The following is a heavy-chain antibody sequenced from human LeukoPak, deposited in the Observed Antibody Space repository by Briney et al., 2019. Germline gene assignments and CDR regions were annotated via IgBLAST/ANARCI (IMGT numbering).Heavy chain of an antibody. Sequence: EPSETLSLTCTVSGGSISSYYWSWIRQPPGKGLEWIGYIYYSGSTNYNPSLKSRVTISVDTSKNQFSLKLSSVTAADTAVYYCARAMARGAFDIWGQGTMVTVSS. J-gene: IGHJ3*02. V-gene: IGHV4-59*01. CDR3: ARAMARGAFDI. D-gene: IGHD5-24*01. CDR1: GGSISSYY. CDR2: IYYSGST.